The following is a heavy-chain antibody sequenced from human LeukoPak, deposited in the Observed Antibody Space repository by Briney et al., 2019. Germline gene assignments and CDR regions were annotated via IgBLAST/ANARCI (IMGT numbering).Heavy chain of an antibody. CDR1: GFTFSTYA. J-gene: IGHJ2*01. CDR3: ARRPYWYFDL. D-gene: IGHD6-6*01. Sequence: GTSLRLSCAASGFTFSTYAMHWVRQSPGKGLEWVAVISYDGRDKHHADSVKGRFTISRDNSKETLYLQMNNLRAEDTAVYYCARRPYWYFDLWGRGTLVTVSS. CDR2: ISYDGRDK. V-gene: IGHV3-30*03.